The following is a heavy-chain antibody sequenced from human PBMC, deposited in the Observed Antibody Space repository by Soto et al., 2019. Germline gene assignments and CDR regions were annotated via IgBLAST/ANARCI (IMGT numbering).Heavy chain of an antibody. D-gene: IGHD3-16*01. V-gene: IGHV3-33*01. CDR1: GFTFRIYS. CDR2: MWYDGTNK. CDR3: ARDATFGTKGGPFDI. Sequence: PGGSLRLSCAASGFTFRIYSRHWVRQSPGKGLEWVAVMWYDGTNKYYGESVKGRFTISRDNSENTLYLQMNSLRVEDTAVYYCARDATFGTKGGPFDIWGHGTLVTVSS. J-gene: IGHJ3*02.